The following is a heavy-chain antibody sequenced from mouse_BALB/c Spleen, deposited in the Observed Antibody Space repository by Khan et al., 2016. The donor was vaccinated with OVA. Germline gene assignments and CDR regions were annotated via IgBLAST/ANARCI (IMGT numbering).Heavy chain of an antibody. V-gene: IGHV7-3*02. Sequence: EVELVESGGGLIQPGGSLRLSCATSGFTFTDYYISWVRQPPGKSLEWLSFIRNKAKDYTTEYSAPVGGRFTISRDNSQSIVYLQMNTLRSEDSATYYCARETVVDVYWYLDVWGAGTTVTVSS. D-gene: IGHD1-1*01. CDR1: GFTFTDYY. J-gene: IGHJ1*01. CDR2: IRNKAKDYTT. CDR3: ARETVVDVYWYLDV.